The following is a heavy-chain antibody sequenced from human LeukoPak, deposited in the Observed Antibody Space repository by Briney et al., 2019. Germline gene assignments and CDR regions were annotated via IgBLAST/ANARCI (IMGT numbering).Heavy chain of an antibody. CDR2: TYYRSKWYN. V-gene: IGHV6-1*01. Sequence: SQTLSLTCAISGDNVSSNSAAWNWVRQSPSRGLEWLGRTYYRSKWYNDYAVSVKSRITINPDTSKNQFSLQLNSVTPEDTAVYYCARDVYDYVWGSCRYTGSFDYWGQGTLVTVSS. CDR3: ARDVYDYVWGSCRYTGSFDY. J-gene: IGHJ4*02. D-gene: IGHD3-16*02. CDR1: GDNVSSNSAA.